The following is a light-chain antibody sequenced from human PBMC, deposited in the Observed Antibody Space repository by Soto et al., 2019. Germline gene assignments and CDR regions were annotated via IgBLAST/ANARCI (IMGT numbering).Light chain of an antibody. Sequence: DIQMTQSPSSLSASVGDRVTITCRASQSISTYLNWYQQKPGTAPNLLIYAASSLKSGVPSRFSGSGSGTDFTLTISSLQPEDFATYYCQQSYSTTWTFGQGTKVDI. V-gene: IGKV1-39*01. CDR2: AAS. CDR3: QQSYSTTWT. CDR1: QSISTY. J-gene: IGKJ1*01.